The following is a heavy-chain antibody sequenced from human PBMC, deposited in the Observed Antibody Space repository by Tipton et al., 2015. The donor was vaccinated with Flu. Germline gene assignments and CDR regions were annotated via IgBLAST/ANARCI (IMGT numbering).Heavy chain of an antibody. CDR1: GGSFSGYY. Sequence: TLSLTCAVYGGSFSGYYWSWIRQPPGKGLEWIWEINHSGSTNYNPSLKSRVTISVDTSKNQFSLKLSSVTAADTAVYYCARGRGIYDYVWGSYRYEYYFDYWGQGTLVTVSS. V-gene: IGHV4-34*01. J-gene: IGHJ4*02. CDR3: ARGRGIYDYVWGSYRYEYYFDY. D-gene: IGHD3-16*02. CDR2: INHSGST.